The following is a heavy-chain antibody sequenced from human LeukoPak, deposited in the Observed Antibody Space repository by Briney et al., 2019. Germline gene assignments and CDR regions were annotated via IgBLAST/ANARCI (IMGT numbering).Heavy chain of an antibody. CDR2: IIPILGIA. D-gene: IGHD5-18*01. Sequence: SVKVSCKASGGTFSSYAISWVRQAPGQGLEWMGRIIPILGIANYAQKFQGRVTITADKSTSTAYMELSSLRSEDTAVYYCARSKAVDTAMVTEDYWGQGTLVTVYS. V-gene: IGHV1-69*04. CDR1: GGTFSSYA. CDR3: ARSKAVDTAMVTEDY. J-gene: IGHJ4*02.